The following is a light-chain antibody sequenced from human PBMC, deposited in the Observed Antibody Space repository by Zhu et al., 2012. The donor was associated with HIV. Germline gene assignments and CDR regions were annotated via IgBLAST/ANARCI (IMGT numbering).Light chain of an antibody. V-gene: IGKV3-11*01. Sequence: SQSASIFVAWYQQRPGQAPRLLIYDATKRATGIPARFSGSGSGTDFTLTISSLEPEDFALYYCQQRRNWPLTFGGGTRVEI. CDR3: QQRRNWPLT. CDR2: DAT. J-gene: IGKJ4*01. CDR1: QSASIF.